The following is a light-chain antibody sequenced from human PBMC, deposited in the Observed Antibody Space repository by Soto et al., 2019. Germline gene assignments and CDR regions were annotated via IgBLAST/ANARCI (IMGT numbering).Light chain of an antibody. CDR3: CSYAGSSTVV. Sequence: QSALTQPASVSGSPGQSITISCTGTSSDVGSYNLVSWYQQHPGKAPKLMIYEVSKRPSGVSYRFSGSKSGNTASLTISGLQAEDEADYYCCSYAGSSTVVFGGGTKLTLL. V-gene: IGLV2-23*02. CDR1: SSDVGSYNL. CDR2: EVS. J-gene: IGLJ2*01.